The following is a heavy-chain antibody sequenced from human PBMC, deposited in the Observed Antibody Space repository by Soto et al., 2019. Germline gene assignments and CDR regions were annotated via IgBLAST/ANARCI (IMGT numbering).Heavy chain of an antibody. Sequence: ASVKVSCKASGYTFTGYYMHWVRQAPGQGLEWMGWINPNSGGTNYAQKFQGWVTMTRDTSISTAYMELSRLRSDDTAVYYCGRAGPYGSGSQYYYYMDVWGKGTTVTVSS. J-gene: IGHJ6*03. CDR3: GRAGPYGSGSQYYYYMDV. V-gene: IGHV1-2*04. CDR1: GYTFTGYY. CDR2: INPNSGGT. D-gene: IGHD3-10*01.